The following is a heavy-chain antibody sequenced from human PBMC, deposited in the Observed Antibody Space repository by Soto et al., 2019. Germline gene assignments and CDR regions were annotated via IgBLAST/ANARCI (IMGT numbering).Heavy chain of an antibody. CDR3: ARDAPPLAYYYAPNWFDP. J-gene: IGHJ5*02. D-gene: IGHD3-10*01. Sequence: GGSLRLSCAASGFTFSTYAMAWVRQAPGKGLEWVSGVSASGLNTDYADPVKGRFYISRDNSKNMVSLHMNSLRAEDTALYYCARDAPPLAYYYAPNWFDPWGQGTLVTVSS. CDR2: VSASGLNT. V-gene: IGHV3-23*01. CDR1: GFTFSTYA.